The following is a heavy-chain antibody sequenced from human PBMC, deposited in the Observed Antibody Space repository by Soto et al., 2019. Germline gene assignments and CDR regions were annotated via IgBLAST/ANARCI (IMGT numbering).Heavy chain of an antibody. CDR3: GIVDNYVTPTTQDV. CDR1: GYIFVNYG. Sequence: QVQLVQSGDEVKKPGASVKISCKASGYIFVNYGIAWLRQAPGHGLEWMGWISPYTGNTHSASKVQGRLTMTTDTSSSTAYIYMGSLTSDDTSVYYRGIVDNYVTPTTQDVWGQGTTVIVSS. D-gene: IGHD3-16*01. V-gene: IGHV1-18*01. CDR2: ISPYTGNT. J-gene: IGHJ6*02.